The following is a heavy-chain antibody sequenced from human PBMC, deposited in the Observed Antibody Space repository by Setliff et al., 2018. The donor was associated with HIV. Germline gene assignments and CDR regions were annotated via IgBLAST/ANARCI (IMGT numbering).Heavy chain of an antibody. CDR2: IYPGDSDT. V-gene: IGHV5-51*01. D-gene: IGHD3-3*01. Sequence: GESLKIPCKGSGYSFTSYWIGWVRQMPGKGLEWMGIIYPGDSDTRYSPSFQGQVTISVDKSISTAYLQWSSLKASDTAMYYCARGKGVVITSYYFDYWGQGTLVTVSS. CDR1: GYSFTSYW. J-gene: IGHJ4*02. CDR3: ARGKGVVITSYYFDY.